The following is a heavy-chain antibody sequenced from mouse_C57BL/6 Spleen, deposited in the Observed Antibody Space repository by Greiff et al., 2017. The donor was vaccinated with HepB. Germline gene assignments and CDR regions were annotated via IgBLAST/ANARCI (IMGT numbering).Heavy chain of an antibody. V-gene: IGHV1-5*01. CDR2: IYPGNSDT. J-gene: IGHJ1*03. D-gene: IGHD1-1*01. CDR1: GYTFTSYW. CDR3: TSPLITTVVAQLRYFDV. Sequence: EVQLQQSGTVLARPGASVKMSCKTSGYTFTSYWMHWVKQRPGQGLEWIGAIYPGNSDTSYNQKFKGKAKLTAVTSASTAYMELSSLTTEDSAVYYCTSPLITTVVAQLRYFDVWGKGTTVTVSS.